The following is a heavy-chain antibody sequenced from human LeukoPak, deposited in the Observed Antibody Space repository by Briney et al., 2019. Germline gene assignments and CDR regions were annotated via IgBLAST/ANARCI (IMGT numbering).Heavy chain of an antibody. Sequence: GGSLRLSCAASGFTFSSYIMNWVRQAPGKGLEWVLSISSSSSYIYYADTVKGRFTISRDNAKNSLYLQMNSLRAEDTAVYYCARDLFGGNYLPYWGQGTLVTVSS. J-gene: IGHJ4*02. CDR1: GFTFSSYI. CDR2: ISSSSSYI. V-gene: IGHV3-21*01. D-gene: IGHD1-7*01. CDR3: ARDLFGGNYLPY.